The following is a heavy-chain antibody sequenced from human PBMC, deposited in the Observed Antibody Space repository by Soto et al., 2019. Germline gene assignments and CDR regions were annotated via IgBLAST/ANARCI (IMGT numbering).Heavy chain of an antibody. D-gene: IGHD3-16*01. J-gene: IGHJ3*02. CDR3: ATLGRLAFDI. CDR2: IDNKGST. CDR1: GDSIRSSSYY. Sequence: QLQLQESGPGLVKPSETLSLTCSVSGDSIRSSSYYWGWIRQSPGKGLEWIGTIDNKGSTYYKSSLKTRVNMSADMSKSQFSLRVTSVTAADTGVFYCATLGRLAFDIWGQGKAVTVSS. V-gene: IGHV4-39*01.